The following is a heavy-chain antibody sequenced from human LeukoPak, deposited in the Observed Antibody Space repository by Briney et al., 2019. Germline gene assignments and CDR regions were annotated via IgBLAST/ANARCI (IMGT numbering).Heavy chain of an antibody. D-gene: IGHD3-10*01. J-gene: IGHJ4*02. V-gene: IGHV4-61*02. CDR2: IYTSGST. Sequence: PSETLSLTCTVSGGSISSGSYYWSWIRQPAGKGLEWIGRIYTSGSTNYNPSLKSRVTISVDTSKNQFSLKLSSVTAADTAVYYCARDSITMVRGTGYYFGYWGQGTLVTVSS. CDR1: GGSISSGSYY. CDR3: ARDSITMVRGTGYYFGY.